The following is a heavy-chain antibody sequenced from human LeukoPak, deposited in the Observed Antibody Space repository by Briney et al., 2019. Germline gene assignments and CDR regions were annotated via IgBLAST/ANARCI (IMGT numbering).Heavy chain of an antibody. CDR3: ARYRGRYSGDY. Sequence: VASVKVSCKASGYTFTGYFMHWVRQAPGQGLEWMGWINPNSGDTNYAQKFQGRVTMTRDTSISTAYMELSRLRSDDTAVYYCARYRGRYSGDYWGQGTLVTVSS. CDR1: GYTFTGYF. D-gene: IGHD1-26*01. V-gene: IGHV1-2*02. CDR2: INPNSGDT. J-gene: IGHJ4*02.